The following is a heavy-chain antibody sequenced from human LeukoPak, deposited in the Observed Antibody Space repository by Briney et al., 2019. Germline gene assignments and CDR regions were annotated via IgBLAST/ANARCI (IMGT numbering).Heavy chain of an antibody. Sequence: PSETLSLTCTVSGGSISSGDYYWSWIRQPPEKGLEWIGYIYYSGTTYYNPSLKSRVTISVDTSKNQFSLKLSSVTAADTAVYYCARDSSGYGPAYWGQEPWSPSPQ. CDR3: ARDSSGYGPAY. J-gene: IGHJ4*01. D-gene: IGHD3-22*01. CDR2: IYYSGTT. CDR1: GGSISSGDYY. V-gene: IGHV4-30-4*01.